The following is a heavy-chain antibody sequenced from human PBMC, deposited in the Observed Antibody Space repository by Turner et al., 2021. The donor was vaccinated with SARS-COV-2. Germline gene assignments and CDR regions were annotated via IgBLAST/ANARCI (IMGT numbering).Heavy chain of an antibody. J-gene: IGHJ5*02. V-gene: IGHV1-46*01. Sequence: QVQLVQSGAEVKKPGASVKVSCKASGYTFSSYYMHWVRQAPGQGLEWMGIINPSGGSTSYAQKFQGRVTMTRDTSTSTVYMELSSLRSEDTAVYYCARDHCSSTSCYFDWFDPWGQGTLVTVSS. CDR2: INPSGGST. D-gene: IGHD2-2*01. CDR3: ARDHCSSTSCYFDWFDP. CDR1: GYTFSSYY.